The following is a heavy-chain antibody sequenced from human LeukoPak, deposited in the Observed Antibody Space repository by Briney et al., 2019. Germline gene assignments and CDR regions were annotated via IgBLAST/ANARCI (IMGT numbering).Heavy chain of an antibody. V-gene: IGHV1-18*01. CDR3: ARQLQRGYQLLYYFDY. Sequence: ASVKVSCKASGYTFTSYGISWVRQAPGQGLEWMGWISAYNGNTNYAQKLQGRVTMTTDTSTSTAYMELSSLRSEDTAVYYCARQLQRGYQLLYYFDYWGQGALVTVSS. J-gene: IGHJ4*02. CDR2: ISAYNGNT. D-gene: IGHD2-2*01. CDR1: GYTFTSYG.